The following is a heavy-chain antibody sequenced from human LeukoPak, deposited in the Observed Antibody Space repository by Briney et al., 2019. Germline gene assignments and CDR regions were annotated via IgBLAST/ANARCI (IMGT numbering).Heavy chain of an antibody. CDR2: ISGSGGST. J-gene: IGHJ4*02. V-gene: IGHV3-23*01. CDR1: GFTFSSYA. CDR3: ARAILGYCSSTSCYFDY. D-gene: IGHD2-2*01. Sequence: GGSLRLSCAASGFTFSSYAMSWVRQAPGRGLEWVSAISGSGGSTYYADSVKGRFTISRDNAKNSLYLQMNSLRAEDTAVYYCARAILGYCSSTSCYFDYWGQGTLVTASS.